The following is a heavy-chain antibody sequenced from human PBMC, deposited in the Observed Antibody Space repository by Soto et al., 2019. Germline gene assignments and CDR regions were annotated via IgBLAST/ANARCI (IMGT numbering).Heavy chain of an antibody. CDR1: GYSFTSYW. V-gene: IGHV5-51*01. D-gene: IGHD3-22*01. CDR2: IYPGDSDT. CDR3: ARHSAITMIDYVDY. Sequence: GESLKISCKGSGYSFTSYWIGWVRQMPGKGLERMGIIYPGDSDTRYSSSFQGQVPIKADKSTTTAYLHWSRLKASDTAMYYCARHSAITMIDYVDYWGQGTLVTVSS. J-gene: IGHJ4*02.